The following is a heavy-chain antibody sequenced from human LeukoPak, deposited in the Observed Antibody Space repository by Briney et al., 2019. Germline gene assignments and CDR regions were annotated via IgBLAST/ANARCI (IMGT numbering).Heavy chain of an antibody. CDR1: GFTFSSYS. V-gene: IGHV3-21*01. D-gene: IGHD3-16*01. CDR2: ISSSSSYI. CDR3: ARDGGLLADY. Sequence: GGSLRLSCAASGFTFSSYSMNWIRQAPGKGLEWVSSISSSSSYIYYADSVKGRFTISRDNAKNSLYLQMNSLRAEDTAVYYCARDGGLLADYWGQGTLVTVSS. J-gene: IGHJ4*02.